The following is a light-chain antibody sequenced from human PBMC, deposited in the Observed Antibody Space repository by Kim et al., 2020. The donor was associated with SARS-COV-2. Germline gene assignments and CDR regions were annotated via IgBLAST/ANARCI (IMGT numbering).Light chain of an antibody. CDR1: QSLLESNGDNH. J-gene: IGKJ1*01. CDR3: MQVLQIPLT. Sequence: DIVMTQSPLSLPVTPGESASISCRSSQSLLESNGDNHLAWYLQRPGQPPQFLVYLGSIRASGVPDRFSGSGSGTNFTLKISRVEAEDVGVYYCMQVLQIPLTFGQGTKV. V-gene: IGKV2-28*01. CDR2: LGS.